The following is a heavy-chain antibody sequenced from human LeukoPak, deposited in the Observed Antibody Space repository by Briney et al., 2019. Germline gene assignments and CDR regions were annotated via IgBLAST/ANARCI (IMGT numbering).Heavy chain of an antibody. CDR2: INRDGSTT. CDR3: AKEGGSSFDY. CDR1: GLSFSKDW. J-gene: IGHJ4*02. D-gene: IGHD2-15*01. V-gene: IGHV3-74*01. Sequence: GGFLRCSCAASGLSFSKDWMHWVRQTPGKGLVWVSRINRDGSTTSSADSVKGRFTISRDNAKNTLYLQMNSLRVEDTAVYYCAKEGGSSFDYWGQGTLVTVSS.